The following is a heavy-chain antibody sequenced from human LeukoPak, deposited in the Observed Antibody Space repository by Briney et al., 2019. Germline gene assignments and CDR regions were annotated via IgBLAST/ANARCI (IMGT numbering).Heavy chain of an antibody. CDR3: ARDLSRRAGIEQWLVWRYDAFDI. J-gene: IGHJ3*02. D-gene: IGHD6-19*01. V-gene: IGHV3-30*04. CDR2: IPYDGSNK. CDR1: GFTFDDYA. Sequence: TGRSLRLSCAASGFTFDDYAMHWVRQAPGKGLEWVAVIPYDGSNKYYADSVKGRFTISRDNSKNTLYLQMNSLRAEDTAVYYCARDLSRRAGIEQWLVWRYDAFDIWGQGTMVTVSS.